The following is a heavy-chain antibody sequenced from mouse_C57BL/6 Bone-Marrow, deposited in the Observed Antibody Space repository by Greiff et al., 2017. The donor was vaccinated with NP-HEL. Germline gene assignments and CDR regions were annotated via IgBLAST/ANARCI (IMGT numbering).Heavy chain of an antibody. D-gene: IGHD2-4*01. V-gene: IGHV1-81*01. J-gene: IGHJ2*01. CDR3: ASSAHNDYDYFDY. CDR2: IYPRSGNT. CDR1: GYTFTSYG. Sequence: VQLQQSGAELARPGASVQLSCKASGYTFTSYGISWVKQRTGQGLEWIGVIYPRSGNTFYNEKFKGQATLTADKSSSTAYMELRSLRSEESAVYFCASSAHNDYDYFDYWGQGTTLTVSS.